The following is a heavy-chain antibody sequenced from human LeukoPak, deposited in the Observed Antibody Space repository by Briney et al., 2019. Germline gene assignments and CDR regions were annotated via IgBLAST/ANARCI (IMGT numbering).Heavy chain of an antibody. Sequence: SETLSLTCTVSGGSISSGGYYWSWIRQPPGKGLEWIGYIYHSGSTYYNPSLKSRVTISVDTSKNQFSLKLSSVTAADTAVYYCARVHSSSWPHYYYYYMDVWGKGTTVTVSS. V-gene: IGHV4-30-2*01. CDR3: ARVHSSSWPHYYYYYMDV. D-gene: IGHD6-13*01. J-gene: IGHJ6*03. CDR2: IYHSGST. CDR1: GGSISSGGYY.